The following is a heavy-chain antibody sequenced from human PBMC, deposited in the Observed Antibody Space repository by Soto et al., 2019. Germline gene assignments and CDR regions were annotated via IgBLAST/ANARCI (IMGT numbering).Heavy chain of an antibody. J-gene: IGHJ4*02. CDR1: GYMFVTYG. D-gene: IGHD3-10*01. V-gene: IGHV1-18*01. CDR2: ISAYNGNT. Sequence: ASVKVSCKASGYMFVTYGINWVRQAPGQGLEWMGWISAYNGNTTYAQNLQGRVTMTTDASTSTAYMEMRSLRSDDTAVYYCARDLDGSGSYYTDYWGPGTLVTVSS. CDR3: ARDLDGSGSYYTDY.